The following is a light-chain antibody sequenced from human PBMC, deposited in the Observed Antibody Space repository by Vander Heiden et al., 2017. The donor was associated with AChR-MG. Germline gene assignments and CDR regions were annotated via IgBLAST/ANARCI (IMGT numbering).Light chain of an antibody. CDR2: DTS. V-gene: IGLV7-46*01. CDR3: LLSNSGAQV. CDR1: TGAVTSGHY. J-gene: IGLJ2*01. Sequence: QAVVTQEPSLTVSPGGTVTLTCGSSTGAVTSGHYPYWFQQKPGQAPRTLIYDTSNKHAWTPARFSGSLRGGKAALTRAGAQPEDEAEYYCLLSNSGAQVFGGGTKLTVL.